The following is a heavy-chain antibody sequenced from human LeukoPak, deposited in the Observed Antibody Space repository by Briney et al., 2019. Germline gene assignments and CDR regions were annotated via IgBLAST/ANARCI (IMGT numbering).Heavy chain of an antibody. Sequence: PGGSLRLSCAASGFTFSSYAMSWVRQAPGKGLEWVSAISGSGGSTYCADSVKGRFTISRDNSKNTLYLQMNSLRAEDTAVYYCAKDTLRSGSPPSGSLGTGGGNDYWGQGTLVTVSS. CDR3: AKDTLRSGSPPSGSLGTGGGNDY. D-gene: IGHD3-10*02. V-gene: IGHV3-23*01. CDR2: ISGSGGST. CDR1: GFTFSSYA. J-gene: IGHJ4*02.